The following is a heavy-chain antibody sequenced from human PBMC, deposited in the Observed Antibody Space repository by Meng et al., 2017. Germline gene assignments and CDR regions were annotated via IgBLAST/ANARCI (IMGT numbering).Heavy chain of an antibody. Sequence: QVQRVQSGARVKKPGASVKVPCKSSGGTFSSYAISWVRQAPGQGLEWMGGIIPIFGTANYAQKFQGRVTITADESTSTAYMELSSLRSEDTAVYYCARDESYIAVAGPNGFDPWGQGTLVTVSS. CDR1: GGTFSSYA. CDR2: IIPIFGTA. CDR3: ARDESYIAVAGPNGFDP. D-gene: IGHD6-19*01. J-gene: IGHJ5*02. V-gene: IGHV1-69*01.